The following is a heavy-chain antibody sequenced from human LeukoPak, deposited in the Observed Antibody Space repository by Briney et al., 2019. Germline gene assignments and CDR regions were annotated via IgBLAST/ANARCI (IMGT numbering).Heavy chain of an antibody. CDR2: ISAYNGNT. Sequence: ASXKVSCKASGYAFTSYGISWVRQAPGQGREWMGWISAYNGNTNYAQKIQGRVTMTTDTSTSTAYMELRSLRSDDTAVYYCARVPGSSGWYPNYYYYYMDVWGKGTTVTVSS. J-gene: IGHJ6*03. CDR3: ARVPGSSGWYPNYYYYYMDV. D-gene: IGHD6-19*01. V-gene: IGHV1-18*01. CDR1: GYAFTSYG.